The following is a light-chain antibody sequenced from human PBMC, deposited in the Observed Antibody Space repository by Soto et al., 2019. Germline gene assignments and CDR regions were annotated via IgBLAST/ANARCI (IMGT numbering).Light chain of an antibody. CDR1: QSVSSSY. CDR2: GAS. J-gene: IGKJ1*01. V-gene: IGKV3-15*01. Sequence: EIVMTQSPATLSVSPGERATLSCRASQSVSSSYLAWYQQKPGQAPRLLIYGASSRATGIPVRFSGSGSGKEFPLTISSMKSVDFAVYYCQQYDNWPQTFGQGTTVDIK. CDR3: QQYDNWPQT.